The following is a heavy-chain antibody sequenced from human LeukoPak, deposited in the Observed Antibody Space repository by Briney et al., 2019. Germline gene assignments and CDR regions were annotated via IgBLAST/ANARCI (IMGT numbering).Heavy chain of an antibody. J-gene: IGHJ4*02. V-gene: IGHV3-9*01. CDR3: AKGLPNSYNYFDY. Sequence: GGSLRLSCAASGFTFDDYAMHWVRQAPGKGLEWVSGISWNSGSIGYADSVKGRFTTSRDNAKNSLYLQMNSLRAEDTALYYCAKGLPNSYNYFDYWGQGTLVTVSS. CDR2: ISWNSGSI. CDR1: GFTFDDYA. D-gene: IGHD5-12*01.